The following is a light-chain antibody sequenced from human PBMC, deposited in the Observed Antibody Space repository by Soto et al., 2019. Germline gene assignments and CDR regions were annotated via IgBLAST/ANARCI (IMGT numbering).Light chain of an antibody. V-gene: IGKV3-11*01. CDR1: QSVSSY. CDR3: QQRSNWPPWT. J-gene: IGKJ3*01. Sequence: EIVLTQSPATLSLSPGERATLSCRASQSVSSYLAWYQQKPGQAPRLLIYDASNRATGIPARFSGSGSGTVFTLTISSLEPEDFAVYYCQQRSNWPPWTFGPGTKVDIK. CDR2: DAS.